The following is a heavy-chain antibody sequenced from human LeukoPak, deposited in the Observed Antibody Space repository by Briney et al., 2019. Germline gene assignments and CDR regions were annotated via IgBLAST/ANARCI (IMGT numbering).Heavy chain of an antibody. Sequence: SETLSLTCTVSGGSFSSGSYYWSWLRQPPGTGLEWIGYIYYSGSTNYNPSLKSRVTISVDTSKNQFSLKLSSVTAADTAVYYCATQPTYYYDSPPPDWGQGTLVTVSS. J-gene: IGHJ4*02. CDR1: GGSFSSGSYY. V-gene: IGHV4-61*01. D-gene: IGHD3-22*01. CDR2: IYYSGST. CDR3: ATQPTYYYDSPPPD.